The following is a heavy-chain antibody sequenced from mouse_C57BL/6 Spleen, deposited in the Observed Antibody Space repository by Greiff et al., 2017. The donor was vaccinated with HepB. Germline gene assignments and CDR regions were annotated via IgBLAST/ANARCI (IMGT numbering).Heavy chain of an antibody. Sequence: VQLQQSGAELARPGASVKLSCKASGYTFTSYGISWVKQRTGQGLEWIGEIYPRSGNTYYNEKFKGKATLTADKSSSTAYMELRSLTSEDSAVYFCADTRGFAYWGQGTLVTVSA. D-gene: IGHD5-1-1*01. CDR2: IYPRSGNT. V-gene: IGHV1-81*01. CDR3: ADTRGFAY. CDR1: GYTFTSYG. J-gene: IGHJ3*01.